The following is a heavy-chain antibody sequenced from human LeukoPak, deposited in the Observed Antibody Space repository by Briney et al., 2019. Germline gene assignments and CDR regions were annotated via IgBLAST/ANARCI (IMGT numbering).Heavy chain of an antibody. D-gene: IGHD3-22*01. Sequence: PGGSLRLSCAASGFTFSSYGMHWVRQALGKGLEWVAFTRYDGSNKYYADSVKGRFTISRDNAKNSLYLQMNSLRAEDTAVYYCALVVVITRGNDAFDIWGQGTMVTVSS. V-gene: IGHV3-30*02. CDR1: GFTFSSYG. J-gene: IGHJ3*02. CDR2: TRYDGSNK. CDR3: ALVVVITRGNDAFDI.